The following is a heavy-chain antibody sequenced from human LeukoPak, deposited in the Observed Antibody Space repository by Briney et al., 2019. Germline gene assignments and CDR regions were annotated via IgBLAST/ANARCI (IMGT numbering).Heavy chain of an antibody. CDR3: AGGPDTAMALLDY. D-gene: IGHD5-18*01. V-gene: IGHV3-30*04. Sequence: GGSLRLSCAASGFTFSSYAMHWVRQAPGKGLEWVAVISYDGGNKYYADSVKGRFTISRDNSKNTLYLQMNSLRAEDTAVYYCAGGPDTAMALLDYWGQGTLVTVSS. CDR1: GFTFSSYA. J-gene: IGHJ4*02. CDR2: ISYDGGNK.